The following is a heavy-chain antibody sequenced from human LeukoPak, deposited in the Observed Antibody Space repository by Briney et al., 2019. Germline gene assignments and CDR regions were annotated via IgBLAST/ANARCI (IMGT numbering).Heavy chain of an antibody. Sequence: TGGSLRLSCAASGFTFSGSAMHWVRQASGKGLEWVGRIRSKANSYATAYAASVKGRFTISRDDSKNTAYLQMNSPKTEDTAVYYCTRLGYCSSTSCYNDYWGQGTLVTVSS. CDR2: IRSKANSYAT. CDR3: TRLGYCSSTSCYNDY. D-gene: IGHD2-2*02. J-gene: IGHJ4*02. V-gene: IGHV3-73*01. CDR1: GFTFSGSA.